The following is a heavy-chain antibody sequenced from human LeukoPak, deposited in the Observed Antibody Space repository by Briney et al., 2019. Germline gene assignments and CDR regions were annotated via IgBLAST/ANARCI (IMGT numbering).Heavy chain of an antibody. D-gene: IGHD3-9*01. Sequence: GESLKISCKGSGYSFTSYWIGWVRQMPGKGLEWMGIIYPGDSDTRYSPSFQGQVTISADKSISTAYLQWSSLKASDTAMYYCARLSQADILTGDAFDIWGPGAMVTVSS. J-gene: IGHJ3*02. CDR1: GYSFTSYW. CDR2: IYPGDSDT. V-gene: IGHV5-51*01. CDR3: ARLSQADILTGDAFDI.